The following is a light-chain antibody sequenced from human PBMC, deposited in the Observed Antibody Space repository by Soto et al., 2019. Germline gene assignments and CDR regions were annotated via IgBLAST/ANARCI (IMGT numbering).Light chain of an antibody. V-gene: IGLV1-40*01. CDR2: GNS. CDR1: SSNIGAGYD. Sequence: QSVLTQPPSVSGAPGQRVTISCTGSSSNIGAGYDVHWYQQLPGTAPKLLIYGNSNRPSGVPDRFCGSKSGTSASLAITGLQAEDEADYYCQSYDSSLSGSLVFGTGTKLTVL. CDR3: QSYDSSLSGSLV. J-gene: IGLJ1*01.